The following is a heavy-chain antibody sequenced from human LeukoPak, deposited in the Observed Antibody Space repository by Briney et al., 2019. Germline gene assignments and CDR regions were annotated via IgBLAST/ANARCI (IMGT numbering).Heavy chain of an antibody. J-gene: IGHJ4*02. CDR2: IYNSGAGI. D-gene: IGHD6-19*01. CDR1: GFTFSTYT. V-gene: IGHV3-23*01. Sequence: GESLRLSCAASGFTFSTYTMSWVRQAPGKGLEWVSSIYNSGAGIFYADSVKGRFTSSRDNSKNTLYLQMNSLRAEDTAVYYCAKDVAPDSGWDLDYWGQGTLVTVSS. CDR3: AKDVAPDSGWDLDY.